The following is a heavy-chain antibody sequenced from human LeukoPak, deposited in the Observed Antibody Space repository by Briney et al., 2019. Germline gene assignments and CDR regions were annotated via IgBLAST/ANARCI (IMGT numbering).Heavy chain of an antibody. CDR3: AREAAAAISRWFDP. J-gene: IGHJ5*02. Sequence: GASVKVSCKASGGTFSSYAISWVRQAPGQGLEWMGRIIPILGIANYAQKFQGRVTITADKSTSTAYMELSSLRSEDTAVYYCAREAAAAISRWFDPWGQGTLVTVSS. CDR1: GGTFSSYA. CDR2: IIPILGIA. V-gene: IGHV1-69*04. D-gene: IGHD6-13*01.